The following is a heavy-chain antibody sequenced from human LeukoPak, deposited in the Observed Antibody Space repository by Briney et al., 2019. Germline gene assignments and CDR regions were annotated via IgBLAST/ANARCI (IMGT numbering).Heavy chain of an antibody. CDR2: IYPGDSDT. CDR3: ARHTESCSGTYYNVEY. CDR1: GYSFTSYW. D-gene: IGHD3-10*02. Sequence: GESLQISCKGSGYSFTSYWIGWVRQMPGKGLEWMGIIYPGDSDTRYSPSFQGQVTISADKSLNTAYLQWSSLKASDTAMYYCARHTESCSGTYYNVEYWGPGTLVTVSS. J-gene: IGHJ4*02. V-gene: IGHV5-51*01.